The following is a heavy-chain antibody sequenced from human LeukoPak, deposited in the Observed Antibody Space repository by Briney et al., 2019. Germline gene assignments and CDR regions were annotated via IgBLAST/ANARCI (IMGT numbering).Heavy chain of an antibody. CDR2: MQSTGNS. CDR1: AGSISTYH. J-gene: IGHJ4*02. Sequence: SETLSLTCSVSAGSISTYHWNWIRKSPEKGLEWIGYMQSTGNSNYNPSFKSRVTISVDMSRNQIVLYLSSVTAADTAVYFCARDKQHSYGRYFDHWGQGILVTVSS. D-gene: IGHD5-18*01. V-gene: IGHV4-59*01. CDR3: ARDKQHSYGRYFDH.